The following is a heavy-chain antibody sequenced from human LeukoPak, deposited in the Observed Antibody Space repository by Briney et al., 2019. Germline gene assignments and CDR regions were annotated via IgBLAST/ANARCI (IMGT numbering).Heavy chain of an antibody. V-gene: IGHV3-23*01. D-gene: IGHD5-12*01. CDR3: AKDRAGYSGGRGLDY. Sequence: GGSLRLSCAASGFTFSTYAMRWVRQAPGKGLEWVSGISDSGDIRYYADSVKGRFTTSRDNSKNTLYLQMNSLRAEDTAVYYCAKDRAGYSGGRGLDYWGQGTVVTVSS. CDR2: ISDSGDIR. J-gene: IGHJ4*02. CDR1: GFTFSTYA.